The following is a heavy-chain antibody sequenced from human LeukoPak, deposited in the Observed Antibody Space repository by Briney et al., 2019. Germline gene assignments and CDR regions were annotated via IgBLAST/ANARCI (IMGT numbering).Heavy chain of an antibody. D-gene: IGHD3-22*01. J-gene: IGHJ4*02. CDR2: IYYSGST. CDR3: ARSYDSSGYSDY. CDR1: GGSISSYY. Sequence: SGTLSLTCTVSGGSISSYYWSWIRQPPGKGLEWIGYIYYSGSTNYNPSLKSRVTISVDTSKNQFSLKLSSVTAADTAVYYCARSYDSSGYSDYWGQGTLVTVSS. V-gene: IGHV4-59*01.